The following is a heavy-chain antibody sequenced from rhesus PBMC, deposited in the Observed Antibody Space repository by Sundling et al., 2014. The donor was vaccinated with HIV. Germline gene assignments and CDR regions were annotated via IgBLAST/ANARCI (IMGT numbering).Heavy chain of an antibody. V-gene: IGHV4-173*01. J-gene: IGHJ4*01. CDR2: ISGSGGNT. CDR1: GDSISGNY. Sequence: QLQLQESGPGLVKPSETLSLTCAVSGDSISGNYWSWIRQPPGKGLEWIGRISGSGGNTDYNPSLKSRVTISTDTSKNQISLKLTSLTAADTAVYFCATTGILATFDYWGQGVLVTVSS. D-gene: IGHD2-2*01. CDR3: ATTGILATFDY.